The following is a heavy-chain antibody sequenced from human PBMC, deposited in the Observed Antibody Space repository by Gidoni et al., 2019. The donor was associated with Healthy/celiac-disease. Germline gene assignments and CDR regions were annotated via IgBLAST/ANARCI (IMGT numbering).Heavy chain of an antibody. J-gene: IGHJ6*03. CDR1: GFTFSSYA. Sequence: RLSCAASGFTFSSYAMHWVRQAPGKGLEWVAVISYDGSNKYYADSVKGRFTISSDNSKYTLYLQMNSLRAEDTAVYYCAREADCSSTSCYTNYYMDVWGKGTTVTVSS. CDR3: AREADCSSTSCYTNYYMDV. D-gene: IGHD2-2*02. V-gene: IGHV3-30-3*01. CDR2: ISYDGSNK.